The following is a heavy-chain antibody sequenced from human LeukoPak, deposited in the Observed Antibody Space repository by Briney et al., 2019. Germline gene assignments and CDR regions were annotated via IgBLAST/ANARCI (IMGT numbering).Heavy chain of an antibody. Sequence: QSGGSLRLSCAASGFTFSSYAMSWVRQAPGKGLEWVSAISGSGGSTYYADSVKGRFTISRDNSKNTLYLQMNSLRAEDTAVYYCAKDQDYYDSGAFDYWGQGTLVTVSS. CDR1: GFTFSSYA. CDR3: AKDQDYYDSGAFDY. J-gene: IGHJ4*02. D-gene: IGHD3-22*01. CDR2: ISGSGGST. V-gene: IGHV3-23*01.